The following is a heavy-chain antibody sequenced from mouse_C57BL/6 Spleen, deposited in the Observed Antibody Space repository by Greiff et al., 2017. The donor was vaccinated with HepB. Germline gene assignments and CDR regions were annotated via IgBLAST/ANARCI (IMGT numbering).Heavy chain of an antibody. Sequence: EVQLVESGPELVKPGASVKIPCKASGYTFTDYNMDWVKQSHGKSLEWIGDINPNNGGTIYNQKFKGKATLTVDKSSSTAYMELRSLTSEDTAVYYCARRETAQAVYYAMDYWGQGTSVTVSS. J-gene: IGHJ4*01. CDR1: GYTFTDYN. V-gene: IGHV1-18*01. CDR2: INPNNGGT. CDR3: ARRETAQAVYYAMDY. D-gene: IGHD3-2*02.